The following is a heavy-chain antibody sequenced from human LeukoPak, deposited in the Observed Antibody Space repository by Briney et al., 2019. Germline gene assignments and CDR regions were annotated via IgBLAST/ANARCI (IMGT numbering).Heavy chain of an antibody. CDR3: ARAHFSSPLWFGPRDQPLYFVF. J-gene: IGHJ4*02. CDR1: GGTLSICA. V-gene: IGHV1-69*04. CDR2: IIPILGIA. D-gene: IGHD3-10*01. Sequence: SVTVSFTGSGGTLSICAISRVRQAPGQGSEWMGGIIPILGIANYAQKFQGRVTITADKSTSTAYMQLSSLRSEDTAVYYCARAHFSSPLWFGPRDQPLYFVFWGQGTLLTVSS.